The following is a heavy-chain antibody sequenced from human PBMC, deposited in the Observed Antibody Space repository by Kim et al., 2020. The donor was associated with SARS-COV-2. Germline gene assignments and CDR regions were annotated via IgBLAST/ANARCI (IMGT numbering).Heavy chain of an antibody. CDR2: VSGGGDRR. CDR3: VKDRSNYGHPAIHLAMDV. V-gene: IGHV3-23*01. J-gene: IGHJ6*02. CDR1: GFTFNSYA. D-gene: IGHD3-10*01. Sequence: GGSLRLSCTASGFTFNSYAMTWVRQAPGQGLQWVSSVSGGGDRRFYAQSLKGRFAISRDNSKKVLYLQMNSLTAGDTAQYYCVKDRSNYGHPAIHLAMDVWGRGIMVTVSS.